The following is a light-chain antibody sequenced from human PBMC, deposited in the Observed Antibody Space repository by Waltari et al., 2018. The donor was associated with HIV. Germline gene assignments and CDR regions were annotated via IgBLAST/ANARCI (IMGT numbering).Light chain of an antibody. CDR3: QSLDTSNTWV. Sequence: SYELTQPPSVSVSPGQTARITCPGDGLPKQSAYWYQQKPGQAPVMVMYKDTERPSGIPERFSGSSSGTTVTLTISGVQAEDEADYHCQSLDTSNTWVFGGGTKLTVL. CDR2: KDT. CDR1: GLPKQS. J-gene: IGLJ3*02. V-gene: IGLV3-25*03.